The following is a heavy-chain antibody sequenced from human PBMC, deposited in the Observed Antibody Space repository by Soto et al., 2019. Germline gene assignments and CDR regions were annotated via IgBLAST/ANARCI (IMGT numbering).Heavy chain of an antibody. CDR1: GFTFGNYA. Sequence: EVQLLESGGDLVQPGGSLRLSCAASGFTFGNYAMTWVRLAPGKGLEWVSDINGLFSGSAGSTYYAESVKGRFAGSRDKDKNTLYLQMNSLRAEDSAVYDCATKGGGTYEWYYFDYWGQGTLVTVSS. D-gene: IGHD1-26*01. CDR3: ATKGGGTYEWYYFDY. V-gene: IGHV3-23*01. J-gene: IGHJ4*02. CDR2: INGLFSGSAGST.